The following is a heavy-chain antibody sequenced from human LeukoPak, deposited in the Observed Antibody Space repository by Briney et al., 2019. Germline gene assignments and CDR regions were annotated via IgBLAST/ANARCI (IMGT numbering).Heavy chain of an antibody. D-gene: IGHD3-22*01. Sequence: SETLSLTCTVSGGSISSGNYYWSWIRQPPGTGLEWIGYIYYSGSTYYNPSLKSRLTISLDTSKNQFSLKLSSVTAADAAMYYCARWNSYGSSDYYGYSFDYWGQGTLVTVSS. CDR1: GGSISSGNYY. CDR2: IYYSGST. CDR3: ARWNSYGSSDYYGYSFDY. J-gene: IGHJ4*02. V-gene: IGHV4-30-4*01.